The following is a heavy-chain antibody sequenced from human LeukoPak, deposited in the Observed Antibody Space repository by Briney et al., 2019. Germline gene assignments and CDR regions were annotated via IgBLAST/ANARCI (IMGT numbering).Heavy chain of an antibody. Sequence: GTAVKVSCKASGYTFTSYGISWVRQAPGQGLEWMGWISAYNGNTNYAQKLQGRVTMTRDTSISTAYMELSRLRSDDTAVYYCARAYGGNPSGFDYWGQGTLVTVSS. V-gene: IGHV1-18*01. CDR1: GYTFTSYG. CDR3: ARAYGGNPSGFDY. CDR2: ISAYNGNT. D-gene: IGHD4-23*01. J-gene: IGHJ4*02.